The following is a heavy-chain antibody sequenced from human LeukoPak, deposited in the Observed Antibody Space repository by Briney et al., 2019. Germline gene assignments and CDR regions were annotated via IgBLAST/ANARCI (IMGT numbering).Heavy chain of an antibody. CDR2: INHSGTT. D-gene: IGHD3-10*01. CDR1: GGSFSGYY. Sequence: SETLSLTCAVYGGSFSGYYWSWIRQPPGKGLEWIGEINHSGTTNYNPSLKSRVIMSADTSKNQFSLKLSSLTAADTAVYYCARRRGYYDSGNYYGLDIDYWGQGTLVTVSS. J-gene: IGHJ4*02. V-gene: IGHV4-34*01. CDR3: ARRRGYYDSGNYYGLDIDY.